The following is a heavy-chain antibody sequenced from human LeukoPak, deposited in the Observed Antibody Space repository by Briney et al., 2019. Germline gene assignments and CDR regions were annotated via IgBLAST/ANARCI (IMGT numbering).Heavy chain of an antibody. V-gene: IGHV3-15*01. CDR3: TTGPPGIQLWLRNQNFDY. CDR2: IKSKTDGGTT. J-gene: IGHJ4*02. Sequence: GGSLRLSCAASGFTFSNAWMSWVRQAPGKGLEWVGRIKSKTDGGTTDYAAPVKGRFTISRDDSKNTLYLQMNSLKTEDTAVYYCTTGPPGIQLWLRNQNFDYWGQGTLVTVSS. D-gene: IGHD5-18*01. CDR1: GFTFSNAW.